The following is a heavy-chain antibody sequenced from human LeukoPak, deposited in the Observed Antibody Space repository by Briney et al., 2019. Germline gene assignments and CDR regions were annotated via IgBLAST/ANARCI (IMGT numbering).Heavy chain of an antibody. CDR2: INHSGST. D-gene: IGHD1-26*01. CDR3: ARGPLGATL. CDR1: GGSISSYY. V-gene: IGHV4-34*01. J-gene: IGHJ4*02. Sequence: SETLSLTCTVSGGSISSYYWSWIRQPPGKGLEWIGEINHSGSTNYNPSLKSRVTISVDTSKNQFSLKLSSVTAADTAVYYCARGPLGATLWGQGTLVTVSS.